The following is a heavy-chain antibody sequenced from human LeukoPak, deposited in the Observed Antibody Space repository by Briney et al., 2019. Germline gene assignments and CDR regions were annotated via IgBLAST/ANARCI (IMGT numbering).Heavy chain of an antibody. Sequence: ASLKVCCKASGYTFTRYAMNWVRQARGQGLEWMGWINTNTGKPTYAPGFTGRVVFPLHSSVRTAYLQISSLKAEDTAVYYCARAVGAVSIFNYWGQRTLVTVSS. V-gene: IGHV7-4-1*02. CDR3: ARAVGAVSIFNY. J-gene: IGHJ4*02. CDR1: GYTFTRYA. CDR2: INTNTGKP. D-gene: IGHD1-26*01.